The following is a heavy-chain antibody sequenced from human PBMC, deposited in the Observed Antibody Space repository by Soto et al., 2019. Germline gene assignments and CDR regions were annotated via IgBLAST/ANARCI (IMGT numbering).Heavy chain of an antibody. V-gene: IGHV5-51*01. J-gene: IGHJ4*02. CDR1: GYKFSTYW. CDR3: ARRDSLSVIDY. Sequence: GESLKISCKGSGYKFSTYWIDWVRQMPGKGLEWMGIIYPGDSDTRYSPSFQGQVTISADKSSSTAYLQWHSLKASDSAVYFCARRDSLSVIDYWGQGTQVTVSS. D-gene: IGHD2-21*02. CDR2: IYPGDSDT.